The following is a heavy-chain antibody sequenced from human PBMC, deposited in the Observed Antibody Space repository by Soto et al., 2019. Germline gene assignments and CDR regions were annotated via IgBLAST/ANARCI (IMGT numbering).Heavy chain of an antibody. D-gene: IGHD2-21*02. CDR2: ITSDGKSK. CDR3: ARESGDWPLNWFDP. Sequence: VGSLSLSCAASGFTFSNHWMHWVRQRPAEGLVWVSRITSDGKSKAYAESVKGRFAISRDNAKNTLYLQMNGLTAEDTAVYFCARESGDWPLNWFDPWGQGTLVTVSS. V-gene: IGHV3-74*01. J-gene: IGHJ5*02. CDR1: GFTFSNHW.